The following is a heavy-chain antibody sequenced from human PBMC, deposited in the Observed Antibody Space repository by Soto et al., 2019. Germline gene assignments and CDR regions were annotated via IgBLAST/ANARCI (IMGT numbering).Heavy chain of an antibody. Sequence: EVRLLESGGGLVEPGGSLRLSCTGSGFNFETYGMTWVRQAPGKGLEWVSGISGSGDSTYFADSVKGGFTISRDNAKKTVYLQLSSLRAEDTATHYCAKDPYVGWYCSGGTCPIASWGQGTLVIVSS. J-gene: IGHJ5*02. CDR1: GFNFETYG. V-gene: IGHV3-23*01. CDR2: ISGSGDST. CDR3: AKDPYVGWYCSGGTCPIAS. D-gene: IGHD2-15*01.